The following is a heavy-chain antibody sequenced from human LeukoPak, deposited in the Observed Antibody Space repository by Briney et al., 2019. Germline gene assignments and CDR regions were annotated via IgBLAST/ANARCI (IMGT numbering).Heavy chain of an antibody. D-gene: IGHD6-19*01. V-gene: IGHV3-7*01. CDR1: GDSISSNS. CDR2: IKQDGSEK. Sequence: PSETLSLTCTVSGDSISSNSYYWGWIRQPPGKGLEWVANIKQDGSEKYYVDSVKGRFTISRDNAKNSLYLQMNSLRAEDTAVYYCARRGSFHAVDSWGQGTLVTVSS. J-gene: IGHJ4*02. CDR3: ARRGSFHAVDS.